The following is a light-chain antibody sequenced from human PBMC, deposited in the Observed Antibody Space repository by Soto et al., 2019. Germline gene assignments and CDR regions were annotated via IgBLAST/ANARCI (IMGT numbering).Light chain of an antibody. CDR3: QQYNNWPWT. CDR2: GAS. V-gene: IGKV3-15*01. Sequence: EKLMTQSTATRSVFPGGKSTLSCRASQSTSGTLHWYQQKTGQAPRLLIHGASTRAPGLPARLSGSGSGTDFDLTISSLQSEDFAVYYRQQYNNWPWTFGQGTKVDIK. CDR1: QSTSGT. J-gene: IGKJ1*01.